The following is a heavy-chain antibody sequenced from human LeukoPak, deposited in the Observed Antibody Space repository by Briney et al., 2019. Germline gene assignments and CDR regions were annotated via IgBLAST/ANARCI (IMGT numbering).Heavy chain of an antibody. V-gene: IGHV3-7*02. CDR2: INQDGSEK. CDR3: ARSLGGSYYPDAFDI. D-gene: IGHD1-26*01. J-gene: IGHJ3*02. Sequence: PGGSLRLPCAASGFTFSSYWMNWVRQAPGKGLEWVANINQDGSEKYYVDSVKGRFTISRDNAKNSLYLQMNSLRAEDAAVYYCARSLGGSYYPDAFDIWGQGTMVTVSS. CDR1: GFTFSSYW.